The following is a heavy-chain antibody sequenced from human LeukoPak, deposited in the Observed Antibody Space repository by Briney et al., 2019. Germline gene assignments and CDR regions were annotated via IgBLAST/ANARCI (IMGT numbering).Heavy chain of an antibody. Sequence: GRSLRLSCAASGFTFSSYWMSWVRQAPGKGLEWVANIKKDGSEKYYVDSVKGRFTISRDNAKNSLYLQMNSLRAEDTAVYYCARALEVDYGDYGWTDYWGQGTLVTVSS. V-gene: IGHV3-7*01. J-gene: IGHJ4*02. CDR2: IKKDGSEK. CDR3: ARALEVDYGDYGWTDY. D-gene: IGHD4-17*01. CDR1: GFTFSSYW.